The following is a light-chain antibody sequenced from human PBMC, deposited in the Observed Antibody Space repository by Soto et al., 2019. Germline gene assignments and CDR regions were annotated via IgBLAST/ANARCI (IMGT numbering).Light chain of an antibody. J-gene: IGKJ1*01. CDR2: GAG. CDR1: ESISNN. CDR3: QQYNNWPGT. V-gene: IGKV3-15*01. Sequence: EIVMTQSPATLSVSPGERATLSCRAGESISNNLAWYQQKPGQAPRLLIYGAGTRAAGVPARFSGRGSGTEFTLTISSLQSEDFGVYYCQQYNNWPGTFGQGTKVEIK.